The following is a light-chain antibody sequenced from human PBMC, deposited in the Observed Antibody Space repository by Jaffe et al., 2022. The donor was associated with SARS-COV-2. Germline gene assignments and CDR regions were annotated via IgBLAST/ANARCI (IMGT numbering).Light chain of an antibody. CDR1: SLRSYY. CDR2: GKN. Sequence: SSGLTQDPVVSVALGQTVRITCQGDSLRSYYASWYQQKPGQAPVLVFYGKNNRPSGIPERFSGSNSGNTASLTITGAQAGDEAVYYCNSRGSTGDHYVFGTGTRVTV. V-gene: IGLV3-19*01. CDR3: NSRGSTGDHYV. J-gene: IGLJ1*01.